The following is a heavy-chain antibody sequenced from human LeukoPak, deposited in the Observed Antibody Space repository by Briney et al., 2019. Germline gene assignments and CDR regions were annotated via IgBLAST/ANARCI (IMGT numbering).Heavy chain of an antibody. J-gene: IGHJ3*02. CDR2: ISAYNGNT. CDR3: AIADSSGYYYNAFDI. CDR1: GYTFTSYG. V-gene: IGHV1-18*01. Sequence: ASVKVSCKASGYTFTSYGISWVRQAPGQGLEWMGWISAYNGNTNYTKKLQGRVTMTTDTSTSTAYMELRSLRSDDAAVYYCAIADSSGYYYNAFDIWGQGTMVTVSS. D-gene: IGHD3-22*01.